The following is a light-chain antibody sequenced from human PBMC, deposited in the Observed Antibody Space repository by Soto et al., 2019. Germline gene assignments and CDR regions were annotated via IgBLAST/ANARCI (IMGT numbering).Light chain of an antibody. Sequence: DIQMTQSPSSVSASVGDRVTITCRASQGVKTDLGWYQQKPGKAPKRLIYAASRLQGGVQSRFSGRGSGTELPVSFSHMRPEDLEGYYVIQSHGEPRTFDVWPMVQI. J-gene: IGKJ4*02. V-gene: IGKV1-17*02. CDR2: AAS. CDR1: QGVKTD. CDR3: IQSHGEPRT.